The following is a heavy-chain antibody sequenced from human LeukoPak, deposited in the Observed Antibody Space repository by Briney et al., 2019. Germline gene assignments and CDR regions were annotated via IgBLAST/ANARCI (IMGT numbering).Heavy chain of an antibody. CDR1: GGSISSSNW. D-gene: IGHD6-6*01. CDR3: ARGRRAYSSSSNWFDP. J-gene: IGHJ5*02. CDR2: INHSGST. V-gene: IGHV4-4*02. Sequence: PSGTLSLTCAVSGGSISSSNWWSWVRQPPGKGLEWIGEINHSGSTNYNPSLKSRVTISVDTSKNQFSLKLSSVTAADTAVYYCARGRRAYSSSSNWFDPWSQGTLVTVSS.